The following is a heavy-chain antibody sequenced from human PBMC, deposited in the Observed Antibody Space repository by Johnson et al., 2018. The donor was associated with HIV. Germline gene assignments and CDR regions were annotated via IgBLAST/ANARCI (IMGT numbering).Heavy chain of an antibody. CDR3: ASDLEMATIGAFDI. Sequence: VQLVESGGGLVQPGGSLRLSCAASVFTFSIYWMMWVRQHQGKGLELAANTANRNQEGSETTYVDSVKGRFTISRDSVKNSLYLQMNNLRAEDTAVYYCASDLEMATIGAFDIWGQGTMVTVSS. V-gene: IGHV3-7*01. D-gene: IGHD5-24*01. CDR1: VFTFSIYW. CDR2: TANRNQEGSET. J-gene: IGHJ3*02.